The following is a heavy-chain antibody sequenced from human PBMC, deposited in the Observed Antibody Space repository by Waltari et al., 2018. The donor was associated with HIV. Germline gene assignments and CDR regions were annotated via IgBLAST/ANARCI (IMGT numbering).Heavy chain of an antibody. V-gene: IGHV4-59*01. CDR1: GGSIPSYS. J-gene: IGHJ4*02. D-gene: IGHD2-2*01. Sequence: QVQLQESGPGLVKPSETLSLTCTVSGGSIPSYSWSWIRQPPGKGLEWIGYIYYSGSTNYNPSLKSRVTISVDTSKNQFSLNVTSVTTADTAVYYCARGPTRYYFDNWGQGTLVTVSS. CDR2: IYYSGST. CDR3: ARGPTRYYFDN.